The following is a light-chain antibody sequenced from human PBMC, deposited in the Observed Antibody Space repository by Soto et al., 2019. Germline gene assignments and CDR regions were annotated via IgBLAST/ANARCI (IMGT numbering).Light chain of an antibody. V-gene: IGKV3-15*01. Sequence: EIGVTQSPATLSVVPGERATLSCRASQSISSNLAWYQQKPGQAPRLLTYGASTRATGIPARFSGSGSGTEFTLTISSLQPEDFAVYYCQPYGSSMLTFGGGTKV. CDR1: QSISSN. CDR2: GAS. CDR3: QPYGSSMLT. J-gene: IGKJ4*01.